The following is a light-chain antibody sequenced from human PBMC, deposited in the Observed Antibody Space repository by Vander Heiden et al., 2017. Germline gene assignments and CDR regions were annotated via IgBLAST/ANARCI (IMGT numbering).Light chain of an antibody. CDR2: EVS. J-gene: IGLJ1*01. V-gene: IGLV2-14*01. CDR1: GSDVGGYNY. CDR3: SSYTSISCV. Sequence: QSALTQPASVSGSPGQSITISCTGTGSDVGGYNYVSWYQQHPGKAPKLMIYEVSNRPSGVSNRFSGSKSGNTASLTISGLQAEDEADYYCSSYTSISCVFGTGTKVTVL.